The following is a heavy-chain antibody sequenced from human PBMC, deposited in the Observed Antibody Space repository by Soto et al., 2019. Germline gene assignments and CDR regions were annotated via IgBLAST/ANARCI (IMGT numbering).Heavy chain of an antibody. Sequence: GGSLRLSCAASGFTFYIYAMSWVRQAPGKGLEWVSGIFGNGGGISYADSVKGRFTISRDNSNNMLYLQMHSQRAEDTAVYYCAKDRQPDGLWPFDHWGQGTLVTVSS. CDR3: AKDRQPDGLWPFDH. J-gene: IGHJ4*02. CDR1: GFTFYIYA. CDR2: IFGNGGGI. V-gene: IGHV3-23*01. D-gene: IGHD2-8*01.